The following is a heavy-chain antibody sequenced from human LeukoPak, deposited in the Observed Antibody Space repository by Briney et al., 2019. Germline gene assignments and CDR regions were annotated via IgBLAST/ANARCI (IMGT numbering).Heavy chain of an antibody. V-gene: IGHV4-30-4*08. CDR3: AREGRSSSWYDLGALFNWFDP. J-gene: IGHJ5*02. Sequence: SETLSLTCTVSGGSISSGDYYWSWIRQPPGKGLEWIGYIYYSGSTYYNPSLKSRVTISLDTSKNQFSLKLSPVTAADTAVYYCAREGRSSSWYDLGALFNWFDPWGQGTLVTVSS. CDR2: IYYSGST. D-gene: IGHD6-13*01. CDR1: GGSISSGDYY.